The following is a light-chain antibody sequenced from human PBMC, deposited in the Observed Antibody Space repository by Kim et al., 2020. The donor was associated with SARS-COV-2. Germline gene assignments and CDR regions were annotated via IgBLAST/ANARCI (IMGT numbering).Light chain of an antibody. J-gene: IGLJ2*01. CDR3: NSRDSNDNVV. V-gene: IGLV3-19*01. Sequence: VALGQKVRITCQGESLRSYYATWYQQKPGQAPILVIYGKNNRPSGIPDRFSGSSSGNTASLTITGTQAGDEADYYCNSRDSNDNVVFGGGTQLTVL. CDR2: GKN. CDR1: SLRSYY.